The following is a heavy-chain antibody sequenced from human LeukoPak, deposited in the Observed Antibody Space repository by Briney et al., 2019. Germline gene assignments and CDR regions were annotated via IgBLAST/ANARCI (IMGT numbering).Heavy chain of an antibody. CDR2: ISHDGANE. D-gene: IGHD3-10*01. V-gene: IGHV3-30*18. CDR3: AQGAYSYASGTYYFDY. Sequence: PGRSLRLSCVASGFTSNTYGMHWVRQAPGKGLDCVAVISHDGANEYYADSVKGRFAISRDISKNTLYLHMSSLRPDDTAVYYCAQGAYSYASGTYYFDYWGQGTLVTVSS. CDR1: GFTSNTYG. J-gene: IGHJ4*02.